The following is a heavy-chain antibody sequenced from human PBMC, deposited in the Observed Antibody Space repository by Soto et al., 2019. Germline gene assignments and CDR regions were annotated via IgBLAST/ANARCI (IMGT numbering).Heavy chain of an antibody. V-gene: IGHV1-18*04. D-gene: IGHD3-16*01. Sequence: SVQVSCTASGYRFTSYSISWVRQAPGKGLEWMGWINANNGNTNYEKKFQGRVTMTTDTSTSTAYMELRSLTSDDPAVFYCARELRDYLYWGQGTLVTVSS. CDR2: INANNGNT. J-gene: IGHJ4*02. CDR3: ARELRDYLY. CDR1: GYRFTSYS.